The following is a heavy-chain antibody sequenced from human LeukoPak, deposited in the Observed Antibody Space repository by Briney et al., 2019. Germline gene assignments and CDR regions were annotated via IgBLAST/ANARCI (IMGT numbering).Heavy chain of an antibody. Sequence: SETLSLTCTVSGGSISSGDYYWSWIRQPPGKGLEWIGYIYYSGSTYYNPSLKSRVTISVDTSKNQFSLKLSSVTAADTAVYYCARGYSSSWYSLLYYFDYWGQGTLVTVSS. CDR3: ARGYSSSWYSLLYYFDY. CDR1: GGSISSGDYY. CDR2: IYYSGST. D-gene: IGHD6-13*01. J-gene: IGHJ4*02. V-gene: IGHV4-30-4*02.